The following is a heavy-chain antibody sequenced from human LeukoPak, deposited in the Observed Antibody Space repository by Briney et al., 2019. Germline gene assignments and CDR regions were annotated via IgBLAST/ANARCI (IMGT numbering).Heavy chain of an antibody. V-gene: IGHV1-18*01. CDR1: GYTFTSYG. CDR2: ISAYNGNT. J-gene: IGHJ1*01. D-gene: IGHD3-22*01. Sequence: ASVKVSCKASGYTFTSYGISWVRQAPGQGLEWMGWISAYNGNTNYAQKLQGRVTMTTDTSTSTAYMEPRSLRSDDTAVYYCARAYYDSSGYYPEYFQHWGQGTLVTVSS. CDR3: ARAYYDSSGYYPEYFQH.